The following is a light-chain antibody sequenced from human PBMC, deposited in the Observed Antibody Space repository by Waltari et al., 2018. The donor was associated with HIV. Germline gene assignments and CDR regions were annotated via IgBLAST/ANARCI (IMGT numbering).Light chain of an antibody. CDR1: TSNIGSNY. CDR3: AAWDDSLSGWV. Sequence: QSVLTQPPSASGTPGQRVTISCSGSTSNIGSNYVSWYQQLPGTAPKLLIARNNQWPSGVPDRFSGSKSGTSASLAISGLRSEDDADYYCAAWDDSLSGWVFGGGTKLTVL. V-gene: IGLV1-47*01. J-gene: IGLJ3*02. CDR2: RNN.